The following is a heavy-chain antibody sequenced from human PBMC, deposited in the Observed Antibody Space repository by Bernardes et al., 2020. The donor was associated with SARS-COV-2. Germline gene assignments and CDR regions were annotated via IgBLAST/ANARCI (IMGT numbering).Heavy chain of an antibody. J-gene: IGHJ6*02. D-gene: IGHD3-22*01. CDR1: GGSFSGYY. V-gene: IGHV4-34*01. CDR2: INHSGST. Sequence: ETLSLTCAVYGGSFSGYYWSWIRQPPGKGLEWIGEINHSGSTNYNPSLKSRVTISVDTSKNQFSLKLSSVTAADTAVYYCARVPRAYYYDSSGPLGGYYYYYGMDVWGQGTTVTVSS. CDR3: ARVPRAYYYDSSGPLGGYYYYYGMDV.